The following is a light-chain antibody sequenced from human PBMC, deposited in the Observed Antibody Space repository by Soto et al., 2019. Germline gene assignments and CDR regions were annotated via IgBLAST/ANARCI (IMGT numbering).Light chain of an antibody. Sequence: DIQMTQSPSTLSASVGDRVTITCRASQSISSWLAWYQQKPGKAPKLLIYKGSSLESGVPSRFSGSGSGTECTLTISSLQPDDFATYYCQQYNSYSRTFGQGTKVEIK. CDR2: KGS. V-gene: IGKV1-5*03. J-gene: IGKJ1*01. CDR1: QSISSW. CDR3: QQYNSYSRT.